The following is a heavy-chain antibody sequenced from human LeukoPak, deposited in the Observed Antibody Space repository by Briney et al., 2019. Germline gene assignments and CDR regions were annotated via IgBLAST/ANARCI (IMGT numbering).Heavy chain of an antibody. V-gene: IGHV3-23*01. D-gene: IGHD6-19*01. J-gene: IGHJ4*02. CDR2: ISGSDGST. CDR3: SIXVAGPLDY. Sequence: GGSLRLSCAASGFTFSSYAMSWVRQAPGKGLGWVSAISGSDGSTYYADSVKGRFTISRDNSKNTLYLQMNSLRAEDTAVYYCSIXVAGPLDYWGQGTLVTVSS. CDR1: GFTFSSYA.